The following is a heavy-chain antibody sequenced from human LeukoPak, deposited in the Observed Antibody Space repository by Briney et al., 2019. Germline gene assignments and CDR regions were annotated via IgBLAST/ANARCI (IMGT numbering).Heavy chain of an antibody. Sequence: GRSLRLSCAASGFTFSSYAMHWVRQAPGKGLEWVAVISYDGSNKYYADSVKGRFTISRDNSKNTLYLQMNSLRAEDTAVCFCARDVRAYSSGYGMDVCGKGTTVTVSS. CDR3: ARDVRAYSSGYGMDV. CDR2: ISYDGSNK. V-gene: IGHV3-30*04. J-gene: IGHJ6*04. CDR1: GFTFSSYA. D-gene: IGHD6-19*01.